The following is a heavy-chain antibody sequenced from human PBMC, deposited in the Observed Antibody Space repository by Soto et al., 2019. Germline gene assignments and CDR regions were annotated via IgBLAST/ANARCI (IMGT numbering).Heavy chain of an antibody. CDR2: ISYDGSNK. D-gene: IGHD3-3*01. V-gene: IGHV3-30-3*01. J-gene: IGHJ6*02. Sequence: GGSLRLSCAASGFTFSSYAMHWVRQAPGKGLEWVAVISYDGSNKYYADSVKGRFTISRDNSKNTLYLQMNSLRAEDTAVYYCARDSVAYYDFWSGYYDPYYYYGMDVWGQGTTVTVSS. CDR3: ARDSVAYYDFWSGYYDPYYYYGMDV. CDR1: GFTFSSYA.